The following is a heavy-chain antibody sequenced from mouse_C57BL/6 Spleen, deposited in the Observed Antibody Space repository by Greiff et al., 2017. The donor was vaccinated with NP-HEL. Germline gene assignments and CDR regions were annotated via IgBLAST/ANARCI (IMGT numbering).Heavy chain of an antibody. CDR2: IYPGSGST. CDR1: GYTFTSYW. V-gene: IGHV1-55*01. D-gene: IGHD2-2*01. CDR3: ARDIYYGYDFDY. J-gene: IGHJ2*01. Sequence: VKLQQPGAELVKPGASVKMSCKASGYTFTSYWITWVKQRPGQGLEWIGDIYPGSGSTNYNEKFKSKATLTVDTSSSTAYMQLSSLTSEDSAVYYCARDIYYGYDFDYWGQGTTLTVSS.